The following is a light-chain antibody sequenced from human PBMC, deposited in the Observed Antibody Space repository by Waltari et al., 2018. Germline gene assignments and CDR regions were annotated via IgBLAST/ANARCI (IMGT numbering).Light chain of an antibody. V-gene: IGLV2-8*01. CDR3: CSWTDSSSTGKLS. J-gene: IGLJ2*01. CDR1: TTDTRNFKY. CDR2: ELD. Sequence: QSALTQPPSASGSAGQSVTISCTGTTTDTRNFKYVSWYQTHPGKATKLILYELDRRPSCAPGRVSGSKSGYASSLTVSVRQAEDEAIDFCCSWTDSSSTGKLSFGGGTKLTVL.